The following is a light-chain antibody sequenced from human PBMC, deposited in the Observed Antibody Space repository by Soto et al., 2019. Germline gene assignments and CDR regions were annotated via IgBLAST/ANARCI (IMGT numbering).Light chain of an antibody. CDR2: KAS. CDR3: QQYDSYPYT. CDR1: QSISSW. V-gene: IGKV1-5*03. J-gene: IGKJ2*01. Sequence: DIQMNQSPSTLSASVGDRVTITCRASQSISSWLAWYQQKPGKAPKLLIYKASRLETGVPSRFSGSGSETECIRTISSLQPDDFAIYYCQQYDSYPYTFGQGTKLEIK.